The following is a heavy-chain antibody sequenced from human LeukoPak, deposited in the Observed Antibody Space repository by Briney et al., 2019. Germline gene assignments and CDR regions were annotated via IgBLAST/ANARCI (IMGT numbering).Heavy chain of an antibody. D-gene: IGHD5-24*01. V-gene: IGHV4-34*01. J-gene: IGHJ4*02. CDR2: INHSGST. Sequence: SETLSLTCAIYGGSFSGYYWSWIRQPPGKGLEWIGEINHSGSTNYNPSLKSRVTISVDTSKNQFSLKLSSVTAADTAVYYCASEAPDGPYYFDYWGQGTLVTVSS. CDR3: ASEAPDGPYYFDY. CDR1: GGSFSGYY.